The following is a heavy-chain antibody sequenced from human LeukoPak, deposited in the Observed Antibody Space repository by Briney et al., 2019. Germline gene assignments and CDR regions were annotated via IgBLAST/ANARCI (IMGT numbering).Heavy chain of an antibody. V-gene: IGHV3-23*01. D-gene: IGHD3-22*01. CDR3: AKRGVVIRVILVGFHKEAYYFDS. CDR2: ISDSGGGT. J-gene: IGHJ4*02. Sequence: SGGSLRLSCAVSGITLSNYGMSWVRQAPGKGLEWVAGISDSGGGTKYADSVKGRFTISRDNPKNPLYLQMNSLRAEDTAVYFCAKRGVVIRVILVGFHKEAYYFDSWGQGALVTVSS. CDR1: GITLSNYG.